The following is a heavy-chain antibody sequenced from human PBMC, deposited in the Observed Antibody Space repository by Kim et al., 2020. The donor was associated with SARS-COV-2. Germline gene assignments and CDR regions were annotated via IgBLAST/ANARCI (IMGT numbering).Heavy chain of an antibody. V-gene: IGHV4-39*01. D-gene: IGHD3-16*02. J-gene: IGHJ4*02. Sequence: SETLSLTCTVSGGSISSSSYYWGWIRQPPGKGLEWIGSIYYSGSTYYNPSLKSRVTISVDTSKNQFSLKLSSVTAADTAVYYCASYDYVWGSYRRSPVDYWGQGTLVTVSS. CDR3: ASYDYVWGSYRRSPVDY. CDR2: IYYSGST. CDR1: GGSISSSSYY.